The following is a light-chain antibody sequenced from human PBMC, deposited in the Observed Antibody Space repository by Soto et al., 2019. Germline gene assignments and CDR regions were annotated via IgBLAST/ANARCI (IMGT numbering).Light chain of an antibody. J-gene: IGKJ5*01. CDR2: LGS. CDR1: QSLLHSNGCNY. Sequence: DIVITQSPPSLPVTPRGPACISCRSSQSLLHSNGCNYLDWYLQKPGQSPQLLIYLGSNRASGVPDRFSGSGSGTDFTLKISRVEPEDVGVYYCMQARQPLTITFGQGPRLDIK. CDR3: MQARQPLTIT. V-gene: IGKV2-28*01.